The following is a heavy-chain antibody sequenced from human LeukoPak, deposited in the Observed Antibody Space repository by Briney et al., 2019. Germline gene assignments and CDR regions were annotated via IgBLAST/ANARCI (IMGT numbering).Heavy chain of an antibody. CDR3: ARHESAVGALFF. CDR1: GGSVRSDRNY. Sequence: PSETLSLTCTVSGGSVRSDRNYWSWIRQPPGKGLEWIGYIGYSGSTDYNPSLKSRVSMSLGTSKNELSLKLDSVTAADTAVYYCARHESAVGALFFWGQGTLVTVSS. D-gene: IGHD1-26*01. CDR2: IGYSGST. V-gene: IGHV4-61*01. J-gene: IGHJ4*02.